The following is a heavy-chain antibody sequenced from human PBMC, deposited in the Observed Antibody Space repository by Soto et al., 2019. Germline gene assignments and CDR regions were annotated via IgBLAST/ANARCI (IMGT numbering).Heavy chain of an antibody. CDR3: ARGDFWTPFDY. Sequence: QVQLQESGPGLVKPSETLSLTCTVSGGSVSSGSYYWSWIRQPPGKGLEWIGYIYYSGSTNYNPPLKSRVTISVDTSKNQFSLKLSSVTAADTAVYYCARGDFWTPFDYWGQGTLVTVSS. J-gene: IGHJ4*02. V-gene: IGHV4-61*01. CDR2: IYYSGST. D-gene: IGHD3-3*01. CDR1: GGSVSSGSYY.